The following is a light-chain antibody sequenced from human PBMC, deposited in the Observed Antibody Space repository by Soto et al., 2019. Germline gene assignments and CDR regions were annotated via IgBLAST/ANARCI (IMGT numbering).Light chain of an antibody. Sequence: ESVLTQSPGTLSLSPGERATLSCRASQSVGSDLAWYQQKPGQAPRLLIYAASTRATGVPARFSGSGSGTEFTLTISSLQTEDFVVYYCQQYNDWPPTFGPGTKVDIK. CDR1: QSVGSD. J-gene: IGKJ3*01. CDR2: AAS. CDR3: QQYNDWPPT. V-gene: IGKV3-15*01.